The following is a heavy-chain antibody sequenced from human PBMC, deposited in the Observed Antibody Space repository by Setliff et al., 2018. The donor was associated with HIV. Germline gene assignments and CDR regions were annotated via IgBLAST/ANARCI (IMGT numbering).Heavy chain of an antibody. Sequence: GGSLRLSCVAAGFTFSSYCLSWVRQAPGKGLEWVASVKEDGSEKYYVDSVKGRFTISRDNDMNSLFLQMNSLRAEDTAVYYCARLGNYQPLDYWGQGTLVTVSS. J-gene: IGHJ4*02. CDR2: VKEDGSEK. D-gene: IGHD3-16*02. V-gene: IGHV3-7*03. CDR1: GFTFSSYC. CDR3: ARLGNYQPLDY.